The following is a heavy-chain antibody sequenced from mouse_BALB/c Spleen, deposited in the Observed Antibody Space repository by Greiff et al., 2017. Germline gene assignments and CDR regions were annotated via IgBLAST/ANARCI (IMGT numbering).Heavy chain of an antibody. CDR3: ARSDGYYDY. CDR1: GFTFSSFG. CDR2: ISSGSSTI. V-gene: IGHV5-17*02. D-gene: IGHD2-3*01. Sequence: EVKLVESGGGLVQPGGSRKLSCAASGFTFSSFGMHWVRQAPEKGLEWVAYISSGSSTIYYADTVKGRFTISRDNPKNTLFLQMTSLRSEDTAMYYCARSDGYYDYWGQGTTRTVSS. J-gene: IGHJ2*01.